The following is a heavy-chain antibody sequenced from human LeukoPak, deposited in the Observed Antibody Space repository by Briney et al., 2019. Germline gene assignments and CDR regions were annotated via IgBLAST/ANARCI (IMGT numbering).Heavy chain of an antibody. V-gene: IGHV3-74*01. CDR1: GFTFSSCW. Sequence: GGSLRLSCAASGFTFSSCWMHWVRQVPGKGLVWVSRINGDGSSTNYADAVKGRFTISRDNTKNTLYLQMNSLRAEDTAVYYCARGYSSGSRWGYWGQGTLVTVSS. D-gene: IGHD6-19*01. CDR2: INGDGSST. J-gene: IGHJ4*02. CDR3: ARGYSSGSRWGY.